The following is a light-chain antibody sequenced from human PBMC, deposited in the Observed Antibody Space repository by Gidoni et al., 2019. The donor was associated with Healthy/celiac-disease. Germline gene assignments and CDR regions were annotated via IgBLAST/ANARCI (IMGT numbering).Light chain of an antibody. CDR2: GAS. CDR1: QSVSSN. Sequence: EIAMTQSPATLSVSPGERATLSCRASQSVSSNLAWYQQKPGQAPRLLIYGASTRATGIPARFSGSGSGTEFTLTISSLQSEDFAVYYCQQYNNWPLLTFXGXTKVEIK. J-gene: IGKJ4*01. V-gene: IGKV3-15*01. CDR3: QQYNNWPLLT.